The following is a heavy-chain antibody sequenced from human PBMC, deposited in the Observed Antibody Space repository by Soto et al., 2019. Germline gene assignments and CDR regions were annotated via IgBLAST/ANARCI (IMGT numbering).Heavy chain of an antibody. CDR3: ARDPSVTAISSADH. J-gene: IGHJ4*02. D-gene: IGHD6-25*01. V-gene: IGHV3-9*01. Sequence: GGSLRLSCVVSGFNFHIYAMHWVRQAPGGGLEWVSGINRTSAVIGYADSVKGRFTISRDNAKNALYLQMTSLRSEETAFYYCARDPSVTAISSADHWGQETLVTSPQ. CDR1: GFNFHIYA. CDR2: INRTSAVI.